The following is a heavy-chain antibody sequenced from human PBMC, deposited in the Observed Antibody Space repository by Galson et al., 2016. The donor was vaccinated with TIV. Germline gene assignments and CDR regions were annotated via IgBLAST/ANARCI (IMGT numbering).Heavy chain of an antibody. V-gene: IGHV1-2*02. Sequence: SVKVSCKASGYIFINYYIHWVRQAPGQGLEWLGWFNPDISAPQYAQKFQGRVTMTRDTSISTDYMELRRLISDDTAVYYCARVNGARAFDYWGQGTQVTVSS. CDR1: GYIFINYY. D-gene: IGHD3-10*01. CDR3: ARVNGARAFDY. CDR2: FNPDISAP. J-gene: IGHJ4*02.